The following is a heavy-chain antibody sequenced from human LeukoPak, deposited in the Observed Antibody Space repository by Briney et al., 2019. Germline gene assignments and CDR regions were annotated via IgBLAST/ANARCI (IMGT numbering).Heavy chain of an antibody. V-gene: IGHV4-59*01. CDR2: IYYSGST. Sequence: KPSETLSLTCTVSGGSISSYYWSWIRQPPGKGLEWIGYIYYSGSTNYNPSLKSRVTISVDTSKNQFSLKLSSVTAADTAVYYCARGVGDYVAFDIWGQGTMVTVSS. D-gene: IGHD4-17*01. CDR3: ARGVGDYVAFDI. J-gene: IGHJ3*02. CDR1: GGSISSYY.